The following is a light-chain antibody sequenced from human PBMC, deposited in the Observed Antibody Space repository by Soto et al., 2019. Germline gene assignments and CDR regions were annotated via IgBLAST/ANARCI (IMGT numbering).Light chain of an antibody. CDR2: GAS. J-gene: IGKJ1*01. Sequence: EIQITQSPSSLSASAGDGVTITCRASLNIGDSLSWFQQKAGKPPTQLIYGASALQRGVPVRFSGSASGTDFTLTISRLEPEDFAVYYCQQYGSSGTFGQGTKVDIK. V-gene: IGKV1-17*01. CDR3: QQYGSSGT. CDR1: LNIGDS.